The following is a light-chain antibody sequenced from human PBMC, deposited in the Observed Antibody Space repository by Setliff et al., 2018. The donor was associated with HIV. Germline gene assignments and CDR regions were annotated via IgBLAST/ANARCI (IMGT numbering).Light chain of an antibody. CDR3: SSYTSSSTRV. V-gene: IGLV2-14*01. Sequence: QSVLTQPASVSGSPGQSITISCTGTSSDVGGYNYVSWYQQHPGKAPKLLIFEVTNRPSGISNRFSASKSDNTASLTISGLQAEDEADYYCSSYTSSSTRVFGTGTKVTGL. CDR2: EVT. CDR1: SSDVGGYNY. J-gene: IGLJ1*01.